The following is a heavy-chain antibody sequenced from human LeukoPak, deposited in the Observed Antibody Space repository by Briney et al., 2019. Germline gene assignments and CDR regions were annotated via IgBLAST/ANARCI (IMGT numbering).Heavy chain of an antibody. Sequence: PSETLSLTCTVSGGSISSYYLSWIRQPPGKGLEWIGYIYYSGSTNYNPSLKSRVTISADTSKSQFSLKLSSVTAADTAVYYCARVGYYYYGMDVRGQGTTVTVSS. CDR1: GGSISSYY. CDR2: IYYSGST. V-gene: IGHV4-59*01. CDR3: ARVGYYYYGMDV. J-gene: IGHJ6*02.